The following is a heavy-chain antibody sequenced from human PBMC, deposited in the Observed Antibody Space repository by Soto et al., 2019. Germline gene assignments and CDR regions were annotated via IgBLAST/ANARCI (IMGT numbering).Heavy chain of an antibody. Sequence: QVQLVESGGGVVQPGRSLRLSCAASGFTFSSYAMHWVRQAPGKGLEWVAVISYDGSNKYYADSVKGRFTISRDNSKNTLYLQMNSLRAEDTAVYYCARESGGLRGAFDIWGQGTMVTVSS. D-gene: IGHD6-19*01. V-gene: IGHV3-30-3*01. CDR2: ISYDGSNK. CDR3: ARESGGLRGAFDI. J-gene: IGHJ3*02. CDR1: GFTFSSYA.